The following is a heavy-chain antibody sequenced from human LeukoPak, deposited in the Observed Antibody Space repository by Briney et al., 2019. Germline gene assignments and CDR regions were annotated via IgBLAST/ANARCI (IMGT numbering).Heavy chain of an antibody. CDR2: INHSGST. CDR3: ARSLRFLEYFFDY. CDR1: GGSFSGYY. J-gene: IGHJ4*02. V-gene: IGHV4-34*01. D-gene: IGHD3-3*01. Sequence: SETLSLTCAVYGGSFSGYYWSWIRQPPGKGLEWIGEINHSGSTNYNPSLKSRVTISVDTSKNQFSLKLSSVTAADTAVYYCARSLRFLEYFFDYWGQGTLVTVSS.